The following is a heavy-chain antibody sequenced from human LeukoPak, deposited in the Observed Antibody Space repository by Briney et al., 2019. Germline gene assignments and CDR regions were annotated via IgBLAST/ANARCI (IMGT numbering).Heavy chain of an antibody. CDR1: GGPISSYY. CDR3: ARLVGATTYWFDP. D-gene: IGHD1-26*01. V-gene: IGHV4-59*01. CDR2: IYYSGST. Sequence: KPSETLSLTCTVSGGPISSYYWSWIRQPPGKGLEWIGYIYYSGSTNYNPSLKSRVTISVDTSKNQFSLKLSSVTAADTAVYYCARLVGATTYWFDPWGQGTLVTVSS. J-gene: IGHJ5*02.